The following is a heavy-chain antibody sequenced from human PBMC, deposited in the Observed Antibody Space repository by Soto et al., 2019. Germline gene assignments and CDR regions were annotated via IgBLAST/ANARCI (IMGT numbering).Heavy chain of an antibody. CDR1: GGSISNNY. CDR2: ISHSGST. V-gene: IGHV4-59*01. D-gene: IGHD6-13*01. J-gene: IGHJ5*02. CDR3: ARGGTYSRLIIGDWFDP. Sequence: QVQLQESGPGLVKHSETLSLTCGVSGGSISNNYWSWIRQPPGKGLEWIGYISHSGSTNYNPSLKSRVTISVDTSKKQFSLKLISVTAADTAVYYCARGGTYSRLIIGDWFDPWGQGTLVTVAS.